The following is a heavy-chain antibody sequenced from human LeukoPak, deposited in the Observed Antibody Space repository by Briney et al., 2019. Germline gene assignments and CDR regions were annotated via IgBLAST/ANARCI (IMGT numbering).Heavy chain of an antibody. Sequence: PGGSLRLSCAASGFTFSSYSMNWVRQAPGKGLEWVSSISSSSSYIYYADSVKGRFTISRDNAKNSLYLQMNSLRAEDAAVYYCARGQVGATLRAGRWVFDYWGQGTLVTVSS. V-gene: IGHV3-21*01. CDR3: ARGQVGATLRAGRWVFDY. J-gene: IGHJ4*02. CDR2: ISSSSSYI. CDR1: GFTFSSYS. D-gene: IGHD1-26*01.